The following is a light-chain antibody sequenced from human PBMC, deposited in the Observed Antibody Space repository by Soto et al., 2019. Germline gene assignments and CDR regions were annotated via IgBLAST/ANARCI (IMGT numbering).Light chain of an antibody. V-gene: IGLV2-14*01. CDR3: SSYTSSSNV. CDR1: SSDVGGYNY. CDR2: EVS. J-gene: IGLJ1*01. Sequence: SVLTQPASVSGSPGQSITISCTGTSSDVGGYNYVSWYQQHPGKAPKLMIYEVSNRPSGVSNRFSGSKSGNTASLTISGLQAEDEADYYCSSYTSSSNVFGTGTKVTVL.